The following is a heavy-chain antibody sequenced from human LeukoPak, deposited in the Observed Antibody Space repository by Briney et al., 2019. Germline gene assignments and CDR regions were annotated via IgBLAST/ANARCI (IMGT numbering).Heavy chain of an antibody. Sequence: GASEKVSCKASGYTFTSYDINWVRQATGQGPEWMGRIIPILGIANYAQKFQGRVTITADKSTSTAYMELSSLRSEDTAVYYCARGSGDYGDYIDAFDIWGQGTMVTVSS. D-gene: IGHD4-17*01. CDR1: GYTFTSYD. J-gene: IGHJ3*02. CDR3: ARGSGDYGDYIDAFDI. CDR2: IIPILGIA. V-gene: IGHV1-69*04.